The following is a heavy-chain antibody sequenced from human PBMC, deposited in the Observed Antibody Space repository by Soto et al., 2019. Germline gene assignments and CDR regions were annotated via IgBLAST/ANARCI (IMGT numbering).Heavy chain of an antibody. J-gene: IGHJ6*03. CDR1: GYTFTGYY. CDR2: INPNSGGT. CDR3: ARGSNIRSSSSSDVASVYYYYMDV. Sequence: QVQLVQSGAEVKKPGASVKVSCKASGYTFTGYYMHWVRQAPGQGLEWMGWINPNSGGTNYAQKFQGWVTMTRETSISTAYMELGRLRSDDTAVYYCARGSNIRSSSSSDVASVYYYYMDVWGKGTTVTVSS. V-gene: IGHV1-2*04. D-gene: IGHD6-6*01.